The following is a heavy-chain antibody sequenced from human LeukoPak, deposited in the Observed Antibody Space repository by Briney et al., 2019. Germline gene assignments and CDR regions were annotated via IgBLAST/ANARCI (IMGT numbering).Heavy chain of an antibody. CDR1: GGSITSSSYY. D-gene: IGHD2-15*01. V-gene: IGHV4-39*01. CDR3: ATHRLEYCSGGSCYSGRGAFAM. Sequence: SETLSLTCTVSGGSITSSSYYWGWIRQPPGKGLEWIGSIYYSGSTYYNPSLKSRVTISVDTSKNQFSLKLSSVTAADTAVYYCATHRLEYCSGGSCYSGRGAFAMWGQGTMVTVSS. J-gene: IGHJ3*02. CDR2: IYYSGST.